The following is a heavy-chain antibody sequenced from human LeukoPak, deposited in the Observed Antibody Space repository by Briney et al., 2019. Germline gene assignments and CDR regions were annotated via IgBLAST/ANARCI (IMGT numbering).Heavy chain of an antibody. Sequence: SLVLSWPASGFPFSRYGMHWGRQAPAKGLEGGAVIAYDGSNKYYADSVKGGFTISRDNSTSTLYLQMNSLRAEDTAVYYCAKDSPGIDSWGQGTLVTVSS. J-gene: IGHJ4*02. CDR3: AKDSPGIDS. CDR1: GFPFSRYG. CDR2: IAYDGSNK. V-gene: IGHV3-30*18.